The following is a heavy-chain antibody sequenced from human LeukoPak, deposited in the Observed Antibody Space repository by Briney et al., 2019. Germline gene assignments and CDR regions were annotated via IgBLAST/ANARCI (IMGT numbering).Heavy chain of an antibody. CDR1: GFTFSSYS. CDR3: ASSLGYSYGGDFDY. Sequence: PGGSRRLSCAASGFTFSSYSMNWVRQAPGKGLEWVSSISSSSSYIYYADSVKGRFTISRDNAKNSLYLQMNSLRAEDTAVYYCASSLGYSYGGDFDYWGQGTLVTVSS. D-gene: IGHD5-18*01. J-gene: IGHJ4*02. V-gene: IGHV3-21*01. CDR2: ISSSSSYI.